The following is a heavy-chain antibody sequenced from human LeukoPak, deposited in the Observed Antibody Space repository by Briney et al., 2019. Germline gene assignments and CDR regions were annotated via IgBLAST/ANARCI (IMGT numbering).Heavy chain of an antibody. Sequence: SETLSLTCTASGGSISSYYWSWIRQPPGKGLEWIGYIYYSGSTNYNPSLKSRVTISVDTSKNQFSLKLSSVTAADTAVYYCARAGLLEQQLVQSYFDYWGQGTLVTVSS. CDR3: ARAGLLEQQLVQSYFDY. CDR1: GGSISSYY. D-gene: IGHD6-13*01. CDR2: IYYSGST. V-gene: IGHV4-59*01. J-gene: IGHJ4*02.